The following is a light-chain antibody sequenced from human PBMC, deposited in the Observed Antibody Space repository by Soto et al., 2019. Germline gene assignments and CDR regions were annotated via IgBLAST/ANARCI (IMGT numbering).Light chain of an antibody. CDR3: SSSTSSSTLV. Sequence: QSALTQPASVSGSPGQSITISCTGTASDVGAYDYVSWYQHHPGKPPKLLIFEVRDRPSGVSNRFSGSKSGNTASLTISGLQPEDEADYVCSSSTSSSTLVFGTVTKLTVL. CDR2: EVR. CDR1: ASDVGAYDY. J-gene: IGLJ1*01. V-gene: IGLV2-14*01.